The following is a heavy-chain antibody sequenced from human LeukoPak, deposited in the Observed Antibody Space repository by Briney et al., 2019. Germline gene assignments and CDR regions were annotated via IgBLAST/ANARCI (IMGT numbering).Heavy chain of an antibody. J-gene: IGHJ4*02. CDR3: AKERDYGPADY. Sequence: PGGSLRLSCAASGFIFNKHAMGWVRQAPGKGREWVSGLSGSGGSTDYADSVKGRFTVSRDNSKNTLFLQMNSLRAEDTAIYYCAKERDYGPADYWGQGTLVTVSS. CDR1: GFIFNKHA. CDR2: LSGSGGST. V-gene: IGHV3-23*01. D-gene: IGHD4/OR15-4a*01.